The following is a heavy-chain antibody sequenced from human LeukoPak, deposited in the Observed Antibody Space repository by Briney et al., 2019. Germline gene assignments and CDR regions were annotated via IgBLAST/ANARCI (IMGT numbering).Heavy chain of an antibody. CDR3: ARHTSALSHDF. Sequence: GGSLRLSCAASGFTVSSKYINWVRQAPGKGLEWVSLIYGSTSADYADSVKGRFTISRDNSMNTVYLQMNSLRAEDTAIYYCARHTSALSHDFWGQGTLVTVSS. CDR1: GFTVSSKY. CDR2: IYGSTSA. V-gene: IGHV3-66*04. J-gene: IGHJ4*02. D-gene: IGHD3-10*01.